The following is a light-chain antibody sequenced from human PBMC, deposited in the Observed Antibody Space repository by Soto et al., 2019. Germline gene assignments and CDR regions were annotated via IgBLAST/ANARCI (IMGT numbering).Light chain of an antibody. CDR3: QQYCRSQFT. Sequence: EIVLTQSPGTLSLSPGERAALSCRASEAISSAFLAWYQQKPGQAPRLLIYGVSSRAAGIPDRFSGSGSGTDFTLTISRLEPEDFAVYYCQQYCRSQFTFGPGTRVDIK. CDR1: EAISSAF. V-gene: IGKV3-20*01. J-gene: IGKJ3*01. CDR2: GVS.